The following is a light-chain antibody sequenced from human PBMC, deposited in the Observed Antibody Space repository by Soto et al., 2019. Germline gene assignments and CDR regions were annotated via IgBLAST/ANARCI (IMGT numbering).Light chain of an antibody. CDR1: SSNIGSSY. V-gene: IGLV1-47*01. CDR3: SAWDERLSGWV. Sequence: QSVVTQPPSVSGTPGQRVTISCSGSSSNIGSSYVYWYQQLPGTAPKLLIYRNNQWPSGVPDRFSGSKAGTSASLVISGLRSEXEADYYCSAWDERLSGWVFGGGTQLTVL. CDR2: RNN. J-gene: IGLJ7*01.